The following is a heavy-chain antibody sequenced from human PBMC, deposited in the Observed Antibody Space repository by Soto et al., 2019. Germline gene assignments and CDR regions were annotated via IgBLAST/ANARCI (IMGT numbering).Heavy chain of an antibody. Sequence: ASVKVSCKASGYTFTSYDINWVRQATGQGLEWMGWMNPNSGNTGYAQKFQGRVTMTRNTSISTAYMELSSLRSEDTAVYYCARGQGKQLATYYYYGMDVWGQGTTVTVS. D-gene: IGHD6-13*01. V-gene: IGHV1-8*01. CDR3: ARGQGKQLATYYYYGMDV. CDR1: GYTFTSYD. J-gene: IGHJ6*02. CDR2: MNPNSGNT.